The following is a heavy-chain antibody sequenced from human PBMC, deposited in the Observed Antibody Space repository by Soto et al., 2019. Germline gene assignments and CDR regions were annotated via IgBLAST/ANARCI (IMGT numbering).Heavy chain of an antibody. CDR3: ARSRASPYCGGDCYSGGGYFDY. CDR1: SGSISSSNW. D-gene: IGHD2-21*01. Sequence: QVQLQESGPGLVKPSGTLSLTCAVSSGSISSSNWWSWVRQPPGKGLEWIGEIYHSGSTNYNPSLKGRVTIAVDKSNTQFSLKLSSVTAADTAVYYCARSRASPYCGGDCYSGGGYFDYWGQGTLVTVSS. J-gene: IGHJ4*02. CDR2: IYHSGST. V-gene: IGHV4-4*02.